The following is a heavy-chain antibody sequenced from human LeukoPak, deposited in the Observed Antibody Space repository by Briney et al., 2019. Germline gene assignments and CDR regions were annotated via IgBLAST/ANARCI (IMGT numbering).Heavy chain of an antibody. V-gene: IGHV1-69*13. CDR2: IIPIFGSS. CDR3: ARVTHTELSTWFDP. D-gene: IGHD5-18*01. Sequence: EASVKVSCKASGYTFTSYDINWVRQAPGQGLEWMGGIIPIFGSSNYAQKFQGRVTITADESTTTAYMELSSLRSEDTAVYYCARVTHTELSTWFDPWGQGTLVTVSS. CDR1: GYTFTSYD. J-gene: IGHJ5*02.